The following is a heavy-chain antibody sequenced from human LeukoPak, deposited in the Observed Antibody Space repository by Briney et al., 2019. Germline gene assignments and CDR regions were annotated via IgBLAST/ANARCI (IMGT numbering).Heavy chain of an antibody. J-gene: IGHJ4*02. CDR2: INPNSGGT. D-gene: IGHD3-3*01. CDR1: GFTFSSYA. Sequence: GGSLRLSCAAAGFTFSSYAMHWVRQAPGQGLEWMGWINPNSGGTNYQGRVTMTRDTSISTAYMELSRLRSDDTAVYYCARGRWSAHPVGYYLDYWGQGTLVTVSS. CDR3: ARGRWSAHPVGYYLDY. V-gene: IGHV1-2*02.